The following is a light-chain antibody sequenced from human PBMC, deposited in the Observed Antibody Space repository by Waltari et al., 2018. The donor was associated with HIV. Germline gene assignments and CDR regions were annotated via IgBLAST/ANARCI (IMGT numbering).Light chain of an antibody. CDR2: DAS. V-gene: IGKV1-33*01. CDR1: QDISNF. Sequence: IQTTQSLSSLPVFVGDSVTITCLARQDISNFLNWYQQKPGKAPKPLIYDASYLETGVPSRFSGSGAGTYYTFTISSLQPEDIATYYCQQYDNLPSLTFGGGTKVEIK. CDR3: QQYDNLPSLT. J-gene: IGKJ4*01.